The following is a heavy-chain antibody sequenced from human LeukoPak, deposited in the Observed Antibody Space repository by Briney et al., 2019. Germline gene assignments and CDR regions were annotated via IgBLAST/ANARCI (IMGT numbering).Heavy chain of an antibody. J-gene: IGHJ4*02. Sequence: NASETLSLTCAVYGGSFSGYYWSWIRQPPGKGLEWIGEINHSGSTNYNPSLKSRVTISVDTSKNQFSLKLSSVTAADTAVYYCARVYYDSSGYFLDYWGQGTLVTVSS. V-gene: IGHV4-34*01. CDR1: GGSFSGYY. CDR2: INHSGST. D-gene: IGHD3-22*01. CDR3: ARVYYDSSGYFLDY.